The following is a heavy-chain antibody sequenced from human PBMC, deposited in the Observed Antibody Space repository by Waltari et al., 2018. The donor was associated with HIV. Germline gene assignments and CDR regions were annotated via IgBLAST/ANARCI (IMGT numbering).Heavy chain of an antibody. CDR3: AYSYLTGSILHPF. CDR2: INHSGTT. D-gene: IGHD3-9*01. CDR1: GGSFSGYY. Sequence: QEQLQQWGAGLLKPSETLSLTCAVYGGSFSGYYLNWVPQPPGKGLEWIGEINHSGTTNYNPSLKSRVTMSVDTSKRQFSLKLNSVTAADTAVYFCAYSYLTGSILHPFWGQGTLVTVSS. J-gene: IGHJ4*01. V-gene: IGHV4-34*01.